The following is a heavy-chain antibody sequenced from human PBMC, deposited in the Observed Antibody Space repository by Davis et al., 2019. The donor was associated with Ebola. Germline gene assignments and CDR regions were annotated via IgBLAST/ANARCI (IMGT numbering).Heavy chain of an antibody. D-gene: IGHD3-3*01. J-gene: IGHJ3*02. CDR3: AKDNQPRNGIFDPFDI. Sequence: GESLKISCAASGFTFSTYAMSWVRQAPGKGLEWVSTIHSAGSVTYYADSVRGRFTVSRDNSKSTLYLQMNSLRAEDAAVYYCAKDNQPRNGIFDPFDIWGQGTMVAVSS. CDR1: GFTFSTYA. CDR2: IHSAGSVT. V-gene: IGHV3-23*01.